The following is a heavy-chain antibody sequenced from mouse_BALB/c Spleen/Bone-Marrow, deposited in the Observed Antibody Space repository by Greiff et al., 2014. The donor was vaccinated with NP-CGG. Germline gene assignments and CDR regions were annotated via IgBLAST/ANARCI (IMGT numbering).Heavy chain of an antibody. V-gene: IGHV1-52*01. CDR1: GYTFTSYW. CDR3: ARGRDYDVFSY. CDR2: IDPYDSET. Sequence: QVQLQQSGAELVRPGASVKLSCKASGYTFTSYWLNWVKQRPEQGLEWIGRIDPYDSETHYNQKFKDKAKLTVDKSSSTAYMQLSSLTSEDSAVYYCARGRDYDVFSYWGQGTLVTVSA. J-gene: IGHJ3*01. D-gene: IGHD2-4*01.